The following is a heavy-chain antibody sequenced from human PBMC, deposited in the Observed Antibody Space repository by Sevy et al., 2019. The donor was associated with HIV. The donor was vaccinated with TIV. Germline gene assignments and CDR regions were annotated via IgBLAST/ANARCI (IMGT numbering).Heavy chain of an antibody. CDR1: GYTFTGDY. D-gene: IGHD1-7*01. V-gene: IGHV1-2*06. J-gene: IGHJ6*02. CDR2: VYPNSGGT. Sequence: ASLKVSCKASGYTFTGDYLHWMRQAPGQGLEWMGRVYPNSGGTNYAQKLQGRVTMTRDTSISTAYMELSRLRSDDTAVYYCARDGGGGTTNSGMDVWGQGTTVTVSS. CDR3: ARDGGGGTTNSGMDV.